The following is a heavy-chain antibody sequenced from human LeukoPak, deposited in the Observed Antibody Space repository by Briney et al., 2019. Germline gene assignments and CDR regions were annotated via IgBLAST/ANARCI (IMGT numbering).Heavy chain of an antibody. V-gene: IGHV3-23*01. CDR3: AKHFGSGDYYNFFDD. CDR1: GFTFSSYA. D-gene: IGHD3-10*01. Sequence: GGSLRLSCAASGFTFSSYAMSWVRQAPGKGLEWVSSISGTGGSTYYADSVKGRFTISRDNSKNTLFLQMNSLRAEDTALYYCAKHFGSGDYYNFFDDWGQGTLVPVSS. CDR2: ISGTGGST. J-gene: IGHJ4*02.